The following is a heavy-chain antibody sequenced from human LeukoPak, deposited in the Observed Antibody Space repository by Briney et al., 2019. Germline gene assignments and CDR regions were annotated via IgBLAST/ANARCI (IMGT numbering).Heavy chain of an antibody. D-gene: IGHD3-10*01. CDR3: ANDYRSGSFHDF. Sequence: GGSLRLSCAASGFAFSSYAMSWVRQPPGKGLDWVSVISRRDDYTYYADSVKGRFTISRDNSKNTLYLQMNTLRAEDTAVYYCANDYRSGSFHDFWGQGTLVTVSS. V-gene: IGHV3-23*01. J-gene: IGHJ4*02. CDR2: ISRRDDYT. CDR1: GFAFSSYA.